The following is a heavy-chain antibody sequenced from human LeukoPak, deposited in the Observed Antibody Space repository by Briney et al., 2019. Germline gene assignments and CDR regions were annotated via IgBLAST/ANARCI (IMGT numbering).Heavy chain of an antibody. D-gene: IGHD3-22*01. J-gene: IGHJ6*02. CDR1: GYTFTGYY. CDR3: ARGSTVGADSSGYYYSYYYYYYGMDV. Sequence: ASVKVSCTASGYTFTGYYMHWVRQAPGQGLEWMGWMNPNSGNTGYAQKFQGRVTMTRNTSISTAYMELSSLRSEDTAVYYCARGSTVGADSSGYYYSYYYYYYGMDVWGQGTTVTVSS. V-gene: IGHV1-8*02. CDR2: MNPNSGNT.